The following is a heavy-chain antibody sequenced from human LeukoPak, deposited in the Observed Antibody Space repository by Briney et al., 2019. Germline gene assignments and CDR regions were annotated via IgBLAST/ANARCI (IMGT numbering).Heavy chain of an antibody. Sequence: SETLSLTCTVSGASISSNSYYWGWIRQPPGRGLEWIGGIYYSGSTYYNPSLKSRVTISVDTSKNQFSLKLSSVTAADTAVYYCARNKYYYGSRSYGVPNWFDPWGQGTLVTVSS. V-gene: IGHV4-39*01. CDR1: GASISSNSYY. CDR2: IYYSGST. D-gene: IGHD3-10*01. CDR3: ARNKYYYGSRSYGVPNWFDP. J-gene: IGHJ5*02.